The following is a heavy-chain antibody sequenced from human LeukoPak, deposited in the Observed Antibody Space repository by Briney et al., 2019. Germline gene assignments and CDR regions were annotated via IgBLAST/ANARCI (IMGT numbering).Heavy chain of an antibody. CDR2: ISVYNGNT. CDR3: ARVYSNSSPFDY. CDR1: GYTFTSYG. V-gene: IGHV1-18*01. Sequence: ASVKVSCKASGYTFTSYGISWVRQAPGQGLEWMGWISVYNGNTNYVQKLQGRVTMTTDTSTSTAYMELRSLRSDDTAVYYCARVYSNSSPFDYWGQGTLVTVSS. D-gene: IGHD4-11*01. J-gene: IGHJ4*02.